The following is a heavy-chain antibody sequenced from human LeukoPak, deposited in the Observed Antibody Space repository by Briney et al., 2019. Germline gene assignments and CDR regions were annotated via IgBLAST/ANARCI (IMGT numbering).Heavy chain of an antibody. V-gene: IGHV3-21*05. D-gene: IGHD6-6*01. CDR2: IDSRGTYI. J-gene: IGHJ4*02. Sequence: GGSLRLSCAASGFTFSTYAMKWVRQAPGKGLEWVSHIDSRGTYILYADSVKGRLTISRDNAKNSLYLQVSSLRAEDTAVYYCARDSGRSSSLDYWGQGTLVTVSS. CDR1: GFTFSTYA. CDR3: ARDSGRSSSLDY.